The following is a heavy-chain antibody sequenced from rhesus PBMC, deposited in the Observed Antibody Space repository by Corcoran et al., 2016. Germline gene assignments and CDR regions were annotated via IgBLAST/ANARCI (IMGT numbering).Heavy chain of an antibody. CDR1: GGSISSSY. CDR2: IYGSGSST. J-gene: IGHJ6*01. V-gene: IGHV4-169*02. D-gene: IGHD2-8*01. CDR3: ASGYCSGGVCYEGLDGLDS. Sequence: QLQLQESGPGLVKPSETLSVTCAVSGGSISSSYWSWIRQAPGKGLEWIGYIYGSGSSTNYNPSLKGRVTLSVDTSKNQLSLKLSSVTAADTAVYYCASGYCSGGVCYEGLDGLDSWGQGVVVTVSS.